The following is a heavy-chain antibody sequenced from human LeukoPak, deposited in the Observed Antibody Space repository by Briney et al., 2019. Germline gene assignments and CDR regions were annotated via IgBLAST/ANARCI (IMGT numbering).Heavy chain of an antibody. Sequence: GGSLRLSCAASGFTFSSYAMSWVRQAPGKGLEWVSAISGSCGSTYYADSVKGRFTISRDNSKNTLYLQMNSLRAEDTAVYYCSTNHLVVPAAIEVFDYWGQGTLVTVSS. V-gene: IGHV3-23*01. D-gene: IGHD2-2*02. CDR2: ISGSCGST. J-gene: IGHJ4*02. CDR1: GFTFSSYA. CDR3: STNHLVVPAAIEVFDY.